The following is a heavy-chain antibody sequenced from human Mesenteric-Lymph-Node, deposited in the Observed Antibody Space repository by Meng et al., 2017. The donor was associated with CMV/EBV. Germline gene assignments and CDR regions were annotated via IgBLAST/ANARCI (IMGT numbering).Heavy chain of an antibody. Sequence: ASVKVSCKASGYTFSGYYMNWVRQAPGQGLEWMGWINPNSGDTNYAQKFQGRITMTRDTSISTAYMELSRLRSDDTAVYYCARVREDTIFWSGHYVSWFDPWGQGTLVTVSS. CDR1: GYTFSGYY. V-gene: IGHV1-2*02. CDR2: INPNSGDT. CDR3: ARVREDTIFWSGHYVSWFDP. D-gene: IGHD3-3*01. J-gene: IGHJ5*02.